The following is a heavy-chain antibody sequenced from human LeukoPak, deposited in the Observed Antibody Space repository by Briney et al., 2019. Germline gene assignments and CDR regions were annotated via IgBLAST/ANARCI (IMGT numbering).Heavy chain of an antibody. V-gene: IGHV1-18*04. J-gene: IGHJ4*02. Sequence: ASVKVSCKASGYTFTGYYMHWVRQAPGQGLEWMGWISAYNGNTNYAQKLQGRVTMTTDTSTSTAHMELRSLRSDDTAVYYCARVPLGGPFDYWGQGTLVTVSS. CDR1: GYTFTGYY. CDR2: ISAYNGNT. CDR3: ARVPLGGPFDY. D-gene: IGHD1-26*01.